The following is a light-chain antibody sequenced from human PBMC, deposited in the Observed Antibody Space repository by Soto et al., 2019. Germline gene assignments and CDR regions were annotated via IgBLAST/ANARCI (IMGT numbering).Light chain of an antibody. CDR3: QQFGSPFT. CDR2: GAS. CDR1: QSVSSSY. J-gene: IGKJ3*01. Sequence: EIVLTQSPGTLSLSPGERATLSCRASQSVSSSYLAWYQHKPGQAPRLLIYGASTRATGIPDRFSGSGSGTDFTLTISRLEPEDFAVYYCQQFGSPFTFGPGIKVDLK. V-gene: IGKV3-20*01.